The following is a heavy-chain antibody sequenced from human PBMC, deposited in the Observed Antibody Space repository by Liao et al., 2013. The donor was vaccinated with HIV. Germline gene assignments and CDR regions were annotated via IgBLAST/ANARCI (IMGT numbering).Heavy chain of an antibody. Sequence: QVRLQQWEGGLVKPSETLSLTCAVYGGSFSRYYWSWIRQPPGKGLEWIGEINHSGSTNYNPSLKSRVTISVDTSKNQFSLKLSSLTAADTAVYYCARGFRLRLGLVDYWGQGTLVTVSS. CDR1: GGSFSRYY. CDR2: INHSGST. J-gene: IGHJ4*02. V-gene: IGHV4-34*01. CDR3: ARGFRLRLGLVDY. D-gene: IGHD3-16*01.